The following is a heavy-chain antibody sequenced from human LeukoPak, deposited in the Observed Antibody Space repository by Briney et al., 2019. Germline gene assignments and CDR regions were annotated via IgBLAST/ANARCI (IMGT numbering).Heavy chain of an antibody. D-gene: IGHD2-2*03. V-gene: IGHV3-74*01. J-gene: IGHJ6*02. CDR1: GFTFSSYW. CDR2: INSDGSST. Sequence: PGGSLRLSCAASGFTFSSYWMHWVRQAPGKGLVWVSRINSDGSSTSYADSVKGRFTISRDNAKNTLYLQMNSLRAEDTAVYYCAIDGLDYGMDVWGQGTTVTVSS. CDR3: AIDGLDYGMDV.